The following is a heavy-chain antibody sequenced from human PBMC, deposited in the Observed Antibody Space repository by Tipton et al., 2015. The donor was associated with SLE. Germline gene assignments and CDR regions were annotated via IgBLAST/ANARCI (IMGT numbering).Heavy chain of an antibody. V-gene: IGHV4-59*08. Sequence: PGLVKPSETLSLTCTVSGTSISPYYWSWIRQPPGKGLEWIGFIYGGGGTHYNPSLKSRVTISVDTSKNHFSLKLPSVTAADTAVYYCARVPAVYYYYMDVWGKGTTVTVSS. D-gene: IGHD2-2*01. J-gene: IGHJ6*03. CDR3: ARVPAVYYYYMDV. CDR1: GTSISPYY. CDR2: IYGGGGT.